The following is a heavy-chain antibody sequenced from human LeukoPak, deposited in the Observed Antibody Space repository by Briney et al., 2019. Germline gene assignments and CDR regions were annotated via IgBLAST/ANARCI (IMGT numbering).Heavy chain of an antibody. J-gene: IGHJ4*02. CDR3: ARDKVTGASYFDY. CDR1: GFTFSNYW. V-gene: IGHV3-7*01. Sequence: GGSLRLSCAASGFTFSNYWMSWVRQAPGEGPEWVANIKQDGGEKYYLDSVKGRFTISRDNAENLLYLQMNSLRGEDTAVYYCARDKVTGASYFDYWGQGTPVTVSS. D-gene: IGHD7-27*01. CDR2: IKQDGGEK.